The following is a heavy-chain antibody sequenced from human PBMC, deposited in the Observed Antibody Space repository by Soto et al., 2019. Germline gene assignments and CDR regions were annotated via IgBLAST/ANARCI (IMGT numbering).Heavy chain of an antibody. CDR3: AKDIEIVVITPSIYFDY. CDR1: GFTFSSYA. D-gene: IGHD3-22*01. Sequence: EVQLLESGGGLVQPGGSLRLSCAASGFTFSSYAMSWVRQAPGKGLEWVSAISGSGGSTYYADSVKGRFTISRDNSKNTMYLQMNRLRAEDTAVYYCAKDIEIVVITPSIYFDYWGQGTLVTVSS. J-gene: IGHJ4*02. V-gene: IGHV3-23*01. CDR2: ISGSGGST.